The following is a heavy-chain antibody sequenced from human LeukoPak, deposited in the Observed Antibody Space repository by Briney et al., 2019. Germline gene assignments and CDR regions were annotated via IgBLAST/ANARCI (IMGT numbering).Heavy chain of an antibody. J-gene: IGHJ4*02. CDR2: ITASSTAI. D-gene: IGHD3-9*01. Sequence: GGSLRLPRAASGFTFSSYEMNWVRQAPGKGLEWVSSITASSTAIYSADSVKGRFTISRDNAKNLLYLQMNSLRAEDTAVYYCARTYYDILTGYNPYFDYWGQGILVTVSS. CDR1: GFTFSSYE. V-gene: IGHV3-21*01. CDR3: ARTYYDILTGYNPYFDY.